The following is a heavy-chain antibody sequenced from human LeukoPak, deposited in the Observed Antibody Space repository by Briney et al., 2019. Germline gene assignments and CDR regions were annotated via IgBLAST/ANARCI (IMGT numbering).Heavy chain of an antibody. CDR2: IWYDGSNK. CDR1: GFTFSDYI. Sequence: GGSLRLSCAASGFTFSDYIMHWVRQAPGKGLEWVAVIWYDGSNKYYADSVKGRFTISRDNSKNTLYLQMNSLRAEDMAVYYCARDPIAAAGREGWFDPWGQGTLVTVSS. CDR3: ARDPIAAAGREGWFDP. D-gene: IGHD6-13*01. J-gene: IGHJ5*02. V-gene: IGHV3-33*08.